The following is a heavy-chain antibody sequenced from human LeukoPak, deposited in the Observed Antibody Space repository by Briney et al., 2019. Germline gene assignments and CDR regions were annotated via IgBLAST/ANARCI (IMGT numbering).Heavy chain of an antibody. J-gene: IGHJ4*02. CDR2: MNPNSGNT. Sequence: ASVKVSCKASGYTFTRYDINWVRQATGQGLEWMGWMNPNSGNTNYAQKLQGRVTMTTDTSTSTAYMELRSLRSDDTAVYYCARDSNGGAMIVDYWGQGTLVTVSS. CDR3: ARDSNGGAMIVDY. CDR1: GYTFTRYD. V-gene: IGHV1-18*01. D-gene: IGHD3-22*01.